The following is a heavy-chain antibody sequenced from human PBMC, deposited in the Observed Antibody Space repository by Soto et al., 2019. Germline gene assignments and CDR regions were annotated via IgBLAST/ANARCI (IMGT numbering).Heavy chain of an antibody. CDR3: ARAINLRFGDWFDP. V-gene: IGHV3-33*01. CDR2: IWYDGSNK. Sequence: GGSLRLSCAASGFTFSSYGMHWVRQAPGKGLEWVAVIWYDGSNKYYADSVKGRFTISRDNSKNTLYLQMNSLRAEDTAVYYCARAINLRFGDWFDPWGQGTLVTVSS. J-gene: IGHJ5*02. CDR1: GFTFSSYG. D-gene: IGHD3-3*01.